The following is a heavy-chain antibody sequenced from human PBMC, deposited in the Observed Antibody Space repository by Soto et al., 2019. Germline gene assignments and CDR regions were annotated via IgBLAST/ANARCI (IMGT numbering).Heavy chain of an antibody. J-gene: IGHJ6*02. CDR3: ARVLHPQNIVVVTAPYYYYGMDV. CDR1: GGTFSSYA. D-gene: IGHD2-21*02. Sequence: QVQLVQSGAEVKKPGSSVKVSCKASGGTFSSYAISWVRQAPGQGLEWMGGIIPIFGTANYAQKFQGRVTITADESTTADYTELSSLRSEGTAVSYCARVLHPQNIVVVTAPYYYYGMDVWGQGTTVTVSS. CDR2: IIPIFGTA. V-gene: IGHV1-69*01.